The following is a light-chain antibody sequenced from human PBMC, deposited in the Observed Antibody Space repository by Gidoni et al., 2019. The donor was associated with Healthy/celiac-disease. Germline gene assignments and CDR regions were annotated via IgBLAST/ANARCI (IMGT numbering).Light chain of an antibody. Sequence: GQRVTISCSGSSSNIGSNYVYWYQQLPGTAPKLLIYRNNQQPSGVPDRFSGSKSGTSASLAISGLRSEDEADYYCAAWDDSLSVLFGGGTKLTVL. CDR2: RNN. CDR1: SSNIGSNY. CDR3: AAWDDSLSVL. J-gene: IGLJ3*02. V-gene: IGLV1-47*01.